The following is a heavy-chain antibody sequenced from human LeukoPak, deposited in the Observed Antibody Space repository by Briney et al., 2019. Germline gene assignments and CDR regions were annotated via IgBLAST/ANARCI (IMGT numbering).Heavy chain of an antibody. V-gene: IGHV4-59*01. D-gene: IGHD3-22*01. CDR2: IHYTGTT. Sequence: PSETLSLTCTVSGDSISTNYWSWIRQPPGKGLEWIGYIHYTGTTNYNPSPKSRVTIAIDTSKKQFSLKLSSVTAADTAVYYCARGNYYDSSGYQSSPWDFDLWGRGTLVTVSS. CDR1: GDSISTNY. CDR3: ARGNYYDSSGYQSSPWDFDL. J-gene: IGHJ2*01.